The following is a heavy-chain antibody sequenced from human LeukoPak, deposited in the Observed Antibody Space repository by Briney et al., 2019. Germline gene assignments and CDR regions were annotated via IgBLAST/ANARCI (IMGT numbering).Heavy chain of an antibody. CDR2: IWYDGSNK. V-gene: IGHV3-33*01. J-gene: IGHJ5*02. CDR1: GFTFSSYG. Sequence: GGSLRLSCAASGFTFSSYGMHWVRQAPGKGLEWVAVIWYDGSNKYYADSVKGRFTISRDNSKNTLYLQMNSLRAEDTAVYYCARDVFSHLFDPWGQGTLVTVSS. CDR3: ARDVFSHLFDP. D-gene: IGHD3-9*01.